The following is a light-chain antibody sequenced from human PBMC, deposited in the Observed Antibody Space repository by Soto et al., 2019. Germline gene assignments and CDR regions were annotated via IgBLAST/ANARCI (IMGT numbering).Light chain of an antibody. V-gene: IGLV2-14*03. CDR3: SSYTTSSTYV. CDR2: DVT. CDR1: SSDVGAYNY. Sequence: QSVLTQPASVSGSPGQSITISCTGTSSDVGAYNYVSWYQQHPGKAPKLMIYDVTNRPSGVSNRFSGSKSGYTASLTISGLQAEDDADYYCSSYTTSSTYVFGTGPKVTVL. J-gene: IGLJ1*01.